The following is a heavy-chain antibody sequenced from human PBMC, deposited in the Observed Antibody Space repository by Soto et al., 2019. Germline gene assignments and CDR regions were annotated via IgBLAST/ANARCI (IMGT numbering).Heavy chain of an antibody. J-gene: IGHJ5*02. CDR2: IYYSGST. V-gene: IGHV4-31*03. CDR3: ARALQLSGPTRGGPIDP. CDR1: GGSISSGGYY. Sequence: SETLSLTCTVSGGSISSGGYYWSWIRQHPGKGLEWIGYIYYSGSTYYNPSLKSRVTISVDTSKNQFSLKLSSVIAADTAVYYCARALQLSGPTRGGPIDPWGQGPLVTVSS. D-gene: IGHD3-10*01.